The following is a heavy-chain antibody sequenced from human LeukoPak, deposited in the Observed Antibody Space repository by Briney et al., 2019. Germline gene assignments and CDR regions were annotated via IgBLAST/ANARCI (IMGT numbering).Heavy chain of an antibody. CDR3: ARDLAVPGTARGY. CDR2: INTNTGNP. V-gene: IGHV7-4-1*01. D-gene: IGHD6-19*01. J-gene: IGHJ4*02. Sequence: GASVKVSCKASGYTFSAYDISWMRQAPGQGLEWMGGINTNTGNPTYAQDFTGRFVFSLDSSVTTAYLQIDSVQADDTAAYFCARDLAVPGTARGYWGQGTLVTVSS. CDR1: GYTFSAYD.